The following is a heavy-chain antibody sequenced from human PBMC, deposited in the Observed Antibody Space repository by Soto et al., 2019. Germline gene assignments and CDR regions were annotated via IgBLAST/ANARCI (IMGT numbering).Heavy chain of an antibody. CDR1: GYTFTSYD. V-gene: IGHV1-8*01. D-gene: IGHD3-22*01. CDR2: MNPNSGNT. CDR3: ERVSGYYYDSSGYYNNWFDP. J-gene: IGHJ5*02. Sequence: ASVKVSCKASGYTFTSYDINWVRQATGQGLEWMGWMNPNSGNTGYAQKFQGRVTMTRNTSISTAYMELSSLRSEDTAVYYCERVSGYYYDSSGYYNNWFDPWGQGTLVTVSS.